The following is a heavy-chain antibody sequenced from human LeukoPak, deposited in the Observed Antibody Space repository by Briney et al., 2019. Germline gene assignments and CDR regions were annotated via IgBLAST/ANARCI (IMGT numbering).Heavy chain of an antibody. CDR2: IYPGDSDT. J-gene: IGHJ6*02. CDR1: GYSFASFW. Sequence: GESLKISCKGSGYSFASFWIGWVRQMPGKGLEWMGIIYPGDSDTRYSPSFQGQVTISADKSISTTYVQWSSLKASDTAMYYCAIIVAAAGRGYYYYGMDVWGQGTTVTVSS. D-gene: IGHD6-13*01. V-gene: IGHV5-51*01. CDR3: AIIVAAAGRGYYYYGMDV.